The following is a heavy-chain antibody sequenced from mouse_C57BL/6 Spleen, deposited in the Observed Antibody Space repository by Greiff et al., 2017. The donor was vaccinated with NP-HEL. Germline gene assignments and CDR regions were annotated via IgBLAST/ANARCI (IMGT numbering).Heavy chain of an antibody. CDR1: GFTFSDYG. Sequence: EVQLVESGGGLVQPGGSLKLSCAASGFTFSDYGMAWVRQAPRKGPEWVAFISNLAYSIYYADTVTGRFPISRENAKNTLYLEMSSLRSEDAAMYYCARDENPGGSFAYWGQGTLVTVST. J-gene: IGHJ3*01. CDR2: ISNLAYSI. V-gene: IGHV5-15*01. D-gene: IGHD4-1*01. CDR3: ARDENPGGSFAY.